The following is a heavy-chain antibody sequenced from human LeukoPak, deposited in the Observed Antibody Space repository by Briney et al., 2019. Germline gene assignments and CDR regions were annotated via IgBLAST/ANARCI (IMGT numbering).Heavy chain of an antibody. CDR1: GYTFTSYD. J-gene: IGHJ5*02. Sequence: ASVKVSCKASGYTFTSYDINWVRQATGQGLEWMGWMNPNSGNTGYAQKFLGRVSMTTNTSITTAYMELSSLRSDDTAVYYCAKVPRRGDGFDPWGQGTPVTVSS. CDR3: AKVPRRGDGFDP. V-gene: IGHV1-8*01. CDR2: MNPNSGNT. D-gene: IGHD3-10*01.